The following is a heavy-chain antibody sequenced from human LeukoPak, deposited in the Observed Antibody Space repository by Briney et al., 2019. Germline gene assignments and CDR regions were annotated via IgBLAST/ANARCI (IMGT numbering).Heavy chain of an antibody. CDR1: GGSINSGTYY. CDR2: VYSSGST. D-gene: IGHD3-10*01. Sequence: SETLSLTCTVSGGSINSGTYYWSWIRQPAGKGLEWIGRVYSSGSTNYNPSLKSRVTISLDTSKNQFSLKLSSVAAADTAVYYCARHDERRSTGIVMDVWGQGTTVTVSS. CDR3: ARHDERRSTGIVMDV. J-gene: IGHJ6*02. V-gene: IGHV4-61*02.